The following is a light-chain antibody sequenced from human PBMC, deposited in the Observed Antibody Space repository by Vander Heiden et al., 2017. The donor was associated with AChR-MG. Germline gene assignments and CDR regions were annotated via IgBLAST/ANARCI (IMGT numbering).Light chain of an antibody. V-gene: IGKV3-20*01. CDR1: QSVSSSY. Sequence: EIVLTQSPGTLSLSPGERATLSCRASQSVSSSYLAWYQQKPGQAPRLLIFAASSRATGIPDRLSGSGSGTDFTLTISRLGPEDFGVYYCQQYGSSPLCTFGQGTKLEIK. J-gene: IGKJ2*02. CDR2: AAS. CDR3: QQYGSSPLCT.